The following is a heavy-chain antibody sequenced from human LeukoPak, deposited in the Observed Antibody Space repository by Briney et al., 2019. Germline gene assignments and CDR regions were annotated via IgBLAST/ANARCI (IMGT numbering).Heavy chain of an antibody. D-gene: IGHD6-6*01. Sequence: GGSLRLSCAASGFTLSTYTMNWVPDAPGKGLQWLSYISSSSSTIYYADSVKGRFTISRDNAKNSLYLQMNSLRDEDTAVYYCGRENSSSSGRAFDIWGQGTMVTVSS. J-gene: IGHJ3*02. CDR3: GRENSSSSGRAFDI. CDR1: GFTLSTYT. CDR2: ISSSSSTI. V-gene: IGHV3-48*02.